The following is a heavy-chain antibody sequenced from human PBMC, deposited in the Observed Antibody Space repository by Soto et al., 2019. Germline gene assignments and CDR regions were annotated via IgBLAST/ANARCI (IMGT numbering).Heavy chain of an antibody. D-gene: IGHD2-21*02. J-gene: IGHJ6*02. CDR2: IYYSGST. CDR1: GGSISSSSYY. Sequence: PSETLSLTCTVSGGSISSSSYYWGWIRQPPGKGLEWIGSIYYSGSTYYNPSLKSRVTISVDTSKNQFSLKLSSVTAADTAVYYCARLVVVTATRPYYYYGTDVWGQGTTVTVSS. V-gene: IGHV4-39*01. CDR3: ARLVVVTATRPYYYYGTDV.